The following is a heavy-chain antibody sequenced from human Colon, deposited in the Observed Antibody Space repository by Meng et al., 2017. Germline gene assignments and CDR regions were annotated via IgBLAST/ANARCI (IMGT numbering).Heavy chain of an antibody. J-gene: IGHJ4*02. Sequence: GGSLRLSCAASGFTFSSYAMHWVRQAPGKGLEWVANIKQDGSDKNYVDSVKGRFTMSRDNAKNSLYLQMNSLRAEDTAVYYCVRGGGTGAFWGQGTLVTVAS. CDR2: IKQDGSDK. D-gene: IGHD2-15*01. V-gene: IGHV3-7*01. CDR1: GFTFSSYA. CDR3: VRGGGTGAF.